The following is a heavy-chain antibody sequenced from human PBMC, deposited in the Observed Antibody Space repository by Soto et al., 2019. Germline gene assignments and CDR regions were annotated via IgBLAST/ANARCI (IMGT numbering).Heavy chain of an antibody. CDR3: ARRWGVAFGY. V-gene: IGHV4-59*08. Sequence: SETLSLTCTVSGGSISSYYWSWIRQPPGKGLEWIGYIYYSGSTNYNPSLKSRVTISVDTSKNQFSLKLSSVTAADTAVYYCARRWGVAFGYWGQGTLVTVSS. D-gene: IGHD2-8*01. CDR2: IYYSGST. J-gene: IGHJ4*02. CDR1: GGSISSYY.